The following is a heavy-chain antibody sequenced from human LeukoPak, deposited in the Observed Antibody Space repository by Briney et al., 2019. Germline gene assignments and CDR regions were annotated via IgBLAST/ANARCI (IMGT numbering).Heavy chain of an antibody. D-gene: IGHD1-7*01. CDR2: ISAYNGNT. J-gene: IGHJ4*02. CDR1: GYTFTSYG. CDR3: ASERGITGTTQPFDY. Sequence: ASVKVSCKASGYTFTSYGISWVRQAPGQGLEWMGWISAYNGNTNYAQKLQGRVTMTTDTSTSTAYMELRSLRSEDTAVYYCASERGITGTTQPFDYWGQGTLVTVSS. V-gene: IGHV1-18*01.